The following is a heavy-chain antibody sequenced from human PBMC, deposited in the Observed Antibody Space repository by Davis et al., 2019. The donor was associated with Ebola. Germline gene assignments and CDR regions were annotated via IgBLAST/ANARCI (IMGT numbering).Heavy chain of an antibody. CDR1: GFTFRSYA. Sequence: PGGSLRLSCAASGFTFRSYAMSWVRQAPGKGLEWVSGISGSDGSDGNSQYADSVKGRFTISRDNSRNTLYLQLSSLRAEDTAVYYCAKNVGVQLETLYYYAMDVWGQGTTVTVSS. V-gene: IGHV3-23*01. J-gene: IGHJ6*02. CDR2: ISGSDGSDGNS. CDR3: AKNVGVQLETLYYYAMDV. D-gene: IGHD3-3*01.